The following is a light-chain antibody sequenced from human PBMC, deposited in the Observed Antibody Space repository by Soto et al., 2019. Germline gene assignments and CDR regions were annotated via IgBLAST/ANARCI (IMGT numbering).Light chain of an antibody. CDR1: QSVSSN. V-gene: IGKV3-15*01. CDR2: GAS. Sequence: EIVMTQSPATLSVSPGERATLSCRASQSVSSNLSGYQQKPGQAPRLLISGASTRATGIPARFSGSGSGTDFTLTISSLQSEDFAVYYCQQYNNWPLTFGGGTKVEIK. J-gene: IGKJ4*01. CDR3: QQYNNWPLT.